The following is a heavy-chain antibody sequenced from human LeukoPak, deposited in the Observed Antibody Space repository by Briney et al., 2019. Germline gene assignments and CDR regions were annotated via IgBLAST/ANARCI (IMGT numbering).Heavy chain of an antibody. J-gene: IGHJ4*02. CDR3: ARDREYSGSNPPSARYYFDY. CDR1: GGSISTSSYY. D-gene: IGHD3-10*01. CDR2: MYYSGST. V-gene: IGHV4-39*07. Sequence: SETLSLTCTVSGGSISTSSYYWVWIRQPPGKGLEWIGSMYYSGSTYYNPSLKSRVTISTDTSKNQFSLKLTSVTVADTAVYYCARDREYSGSNPPSARYYFDYWGQGTLVTVSS.